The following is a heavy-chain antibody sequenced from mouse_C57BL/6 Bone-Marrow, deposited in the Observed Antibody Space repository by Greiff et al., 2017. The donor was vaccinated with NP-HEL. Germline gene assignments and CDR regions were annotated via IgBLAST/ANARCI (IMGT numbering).Heavy chain of an antibody. Sequence: VKLMESGAELVRPGTSVKMSCKASGYTFTNYWIGWAKQRPGHGLEWIGDIYPGGGYTNYNEKFKGKATLTADKSSSTAYMQFSSLTSEDSAIYYCARSYDGYLFAYWGQGTPVTVSA. V-gene: IGHV1-63*01. CDR1: GYTFTNYW. J-gene: IGHJ3*01. CDR2: IYPGGGYT. D-gene: IGHD2-3*01. CDR3: ARSYDGYLFAY.